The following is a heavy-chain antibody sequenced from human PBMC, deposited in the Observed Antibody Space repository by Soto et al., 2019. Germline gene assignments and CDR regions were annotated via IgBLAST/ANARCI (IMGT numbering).Heavy chain of an antibody. CDR2: ISYDGSNK. V-gene: IGHV3-30*03. D-gene: IGHD6-19*01. Sequence: GGSLRLSCAASGFTFSSYGMHWVRQAPGKGLEWVAVISYDGSNKYYADSVKGRFTISRDNSKNTLYLQMNSLRAEDTAVYYCARDHYSSGLINWFDPWGQGTLVTVSS. CDR3: ARDHYSSGLINWFDP. J-gene: IGHJ5*02. CDR1: GFTFSSYG.